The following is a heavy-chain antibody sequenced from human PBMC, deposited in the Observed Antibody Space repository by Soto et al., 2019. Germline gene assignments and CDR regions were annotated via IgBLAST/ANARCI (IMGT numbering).Heavy chain of an antibody. CDR1: GFTFSSYT. V-gene: IGHV3-21*01. D-gene: IGHD1-1*01. Sequence: GGSLRLSCAASGFTFSSYTLNWVRQAPGKGLEWVSSISSSSTYIYYTDSVKGRFTISRDNAKNSLYLQMDSLRAEDTAVYYCARDRSTYFDYRGQGTLVTVSS. J-gene: IGHJ4*02. CDR2: ISSSSTYI. CDR3: ARDRSTYFDY.